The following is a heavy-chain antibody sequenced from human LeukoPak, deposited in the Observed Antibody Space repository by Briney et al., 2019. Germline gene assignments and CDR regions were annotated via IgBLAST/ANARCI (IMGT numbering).Heavy chain of an antibody. CDR3: ARWDDSSGYYYFDY. Sequence: SETLSLTCAVNGGSFSGYYWSWIRQPPGKGLEWIGEINHSGSTNYNPSLVSRVTISVDTSKNQFSLKLSSVTAADTAVYYCARWDDSSGYYYFDYWGQGTLVTVSS. V-gene: IGHV4-34*01. D-gene: IGHD3-22*01. CDR2: INHSGST. CDR1: GGSFSGYY. J-gene: IGHJ4*02.